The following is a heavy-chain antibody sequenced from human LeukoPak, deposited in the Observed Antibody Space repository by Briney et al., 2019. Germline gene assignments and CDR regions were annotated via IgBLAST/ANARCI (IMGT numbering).Heavy chain of an antibody. V-gene: IGHV1-18*01. CDR2: ISAYDGNT. Sequence: ASVKVSCKASGYTFSSYSISWVRQAPGQGLEWMGWISAYDGNTNYARKFQGRVTMTTDTTTNTAYMELGSLRSDDTAVYYCASCHCTNGVCYGECEYFQHWGQGTLVTVSS. J-gene: IGHJ1*01. D-gene: IGHD2-8*01. CDR1: GYTFSSYS. CDR3: ASCHCTNGVCYGECEYFQH.